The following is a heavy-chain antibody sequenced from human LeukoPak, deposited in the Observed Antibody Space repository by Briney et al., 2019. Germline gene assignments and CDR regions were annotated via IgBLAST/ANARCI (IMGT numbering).Heavy chain of an antibody. D-gene: IGHD3-16*01. CDR3: ARGPGFVMITSPFDY. V-gene: IGHV4-34*01. CDR1: GGSFSGYY. CDR2: INHSGST. J-gene: IGHJ4*02. Sequence: PSETLSLTCAVYGGSFSGYYWSWIRQPPGKGLEWIGEINHSGSTNYNPSLKSRVTISVDTSKSQFSLKLSSVTAADTAVYYCARGPGFVMITSPFDYWGQGTLVTVSS.